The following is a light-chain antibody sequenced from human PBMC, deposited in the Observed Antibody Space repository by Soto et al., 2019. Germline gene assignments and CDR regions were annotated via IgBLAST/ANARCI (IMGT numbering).Light chain of an antibody. J-gene: IGKJ1*01. CDR3: QQYYSFPPT. CDR2: AAS. Sequence: DIQMTQSPSSLSASVGDRVTITCRASESITKYLNWYQQKPGKVPELLIYAASTLQRGVPSRFSGSGSGTDFTLTISSLQSEDFATYYCQQYYSFPPTFGHGTKVDIK. CDR1: ESITKY. V-gene: IGKV1-27*01.